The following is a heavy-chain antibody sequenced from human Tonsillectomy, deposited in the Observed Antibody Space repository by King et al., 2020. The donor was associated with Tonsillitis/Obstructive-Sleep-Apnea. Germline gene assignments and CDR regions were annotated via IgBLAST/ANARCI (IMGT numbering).Heavy chain of an antibody. CDR1: GYSFTDYW. V-gene: IGHV5-51*01. D-gene: IGHD4-11*01. CDR3: ARRGYHDYSNWFDP. J-gene: IGHJ5*02. CDR2: IYPGDSHT. Sequence: QLVQSGAEVKKPGDSLKISCKGSGYSFTDYWIGWVRQMPGKGLEWMVVIYPGDSHTRYSPFFQGQVTISADKSISTAYLQWSSLKASDTAMYYCARRGYHDYSNWFDPWGQGTLVTVSS.